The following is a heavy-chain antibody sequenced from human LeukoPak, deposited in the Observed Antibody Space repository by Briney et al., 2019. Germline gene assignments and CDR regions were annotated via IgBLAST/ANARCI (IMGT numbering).Heavy chain of an antibody. CDR2: IYTSGST. CDR3: ARETRSGGSLLRGNWFDP. J-gene: IGHJ5*02. V-gene: IGHV4-61*02. CDR1: GGSISSSSYY. D-gene: IGHD2-15*01. Sequence: SETLSLTCTVSGGSISSSSYYWSWIRQPAGKGLEWIGRIYTSGSTNYNPSLKSRVTISLDTSKNQFSLELSSVTAADTAVYYCARETRSGGSLLRGNWFDPWGQGTLVTVSS.